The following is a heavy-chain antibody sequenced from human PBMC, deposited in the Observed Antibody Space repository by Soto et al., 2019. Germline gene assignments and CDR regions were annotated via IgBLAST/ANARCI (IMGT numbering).Heavy chain of an antibody. CDR1: SASISSADYY. Sequence: QVQLQESGPGLVKPSQTLSLTCTVSSASISSADYYWSWIRQHPGKGLEWIAYIYYSGSTSYNPHLKGRVITSMGPSRPQFSLTLTPVTAADTAVYYCARARSRCGAACFDYWGQGTLVTVSS. CDR2: IYYSGST. V-gene: IGHV4-31*03. J-gene: IGHJ4*02. D-gene: IGHD2-21*02. CDR3: ARARSRCGAACFDY.